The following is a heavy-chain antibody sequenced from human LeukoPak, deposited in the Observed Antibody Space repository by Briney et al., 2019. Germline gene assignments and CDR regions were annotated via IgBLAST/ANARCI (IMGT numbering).Heavy chain of an antibody. CDR3: ARDRGYCTGGSCYRYFET. D-gene: IGHD2-15*01. Sequence: PGGSPRLSCAASGFSFSSYSISWVRQAPGKGLEWVSYISHTGDTQYYADSVKGRLTISRDNAKNSGYLQMNTLRAEDTAVYYCARDRGYCTGGSCYRYFETWGQGTLVTVSS. V-gene: IGHV3-48*01. CDR1: GFSFSSYS. CDR2: ISHTGDTQ. J-gene: IGHJ4*02.